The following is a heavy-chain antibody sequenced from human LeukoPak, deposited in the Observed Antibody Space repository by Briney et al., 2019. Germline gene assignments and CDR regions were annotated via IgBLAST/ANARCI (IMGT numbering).Heavy chain of an antibody. CDR2: IRSKTYGGAA. V-gene: IGHV3-71*01. Sequence: GGSLRLSCAASGFTVSNNYMSWFRHAPGKGLEWVSLIRSKTYGGAAEYATSVKGRFTISRDDSKSIAYLQMNSLKTEDTAMYYCTRDDNWGHENFDFRGQGTLVTVSS. D-gene: IGHD7-27*01. CDR3: TRDDNWGHENFDF. J-gene: IGHJ4*02. CDR1: GFTVSNNY.